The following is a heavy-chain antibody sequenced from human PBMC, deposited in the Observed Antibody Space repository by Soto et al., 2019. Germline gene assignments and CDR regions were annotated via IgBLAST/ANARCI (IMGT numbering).Heavy chain of an antibody. D-gene: IGHD3-10*01. V-gene: IGHV3-30*18. CDR1: GFTFSSYG. CDR2: ISYDGSNK. Sequence: ESGGGVVQPGRSLRLSCAASGFTFSSYGMHWVRQAPGKGLEWVAVISYDGSNKYYADSVKGRFTISRDNSKNTLYLQMNSLRAEDTAVYYCAKDLTGYYYGSGRAAFDYWGQGTLVTVSS. J-gene: IGHJ4*02. CDR3: AKDLTGYYYGSGRAAFDY.